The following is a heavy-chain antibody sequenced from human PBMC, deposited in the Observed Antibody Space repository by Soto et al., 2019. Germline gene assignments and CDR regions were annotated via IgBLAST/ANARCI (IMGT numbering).Heavy chain of an antibody. D-gene: IGHD7-27*01. CDR2: ISGSGGST. J-gene: IGHJ6*02. V-gene: IGHV3-23*01. CDR3: ARTNWGLYYYYGMDV. CDR1: GFIFSSYS. Sequence: EVQLLESGGGWVQPGGSLRLSCAASGFIFSSYSMSWVRQAPGKGLEWVSAISGSGGSTYHADSVKGRFTISRDNSKNTLYLQMNSPRAEDTAVYYCARTNWGLYYYYGMDVWGQGTTVTVSS.